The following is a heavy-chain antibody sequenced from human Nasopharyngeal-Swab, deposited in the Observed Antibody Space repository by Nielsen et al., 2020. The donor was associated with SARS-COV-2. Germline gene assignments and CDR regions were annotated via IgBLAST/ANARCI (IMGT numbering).Heavy chain of an antibody. D-gene: IGHD4-11*01. CDR1: GFNFSSYS. V-gene: IGHV3-7*01. CDR3: AREAHDYSNYRRGTEWFDP. Sequence: GSLRLSCAVSGFNFSSYSMSWVRQAPGKGLEWLATIKQGGGETYYVDSVKGRFTISSDNSKNSVYLQINSLRAEDTAVYYCAREAHDYSNYRRGTEWFDPWGQGTLVTVSS. CDR2: IKQGGGET. J-gene: IGHJ5*02.